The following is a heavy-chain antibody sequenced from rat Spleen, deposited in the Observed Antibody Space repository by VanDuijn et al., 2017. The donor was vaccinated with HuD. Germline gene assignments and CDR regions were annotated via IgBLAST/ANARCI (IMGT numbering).Heavy chain of an antibody. D-gene: IGHD1-2*01. Sequence: EVQLAESGGGLVQPGRSLKLSCTASGFTFSDNYMAWVRQAPTKGLEWVATIIYDGSRTYYRDSVQGRFTISRDNAKSTLYLQMDSLRSEDTATYYCTTDGTIAAHYYVMDAWGQGASVTVSS. V-gene: IGHV5-20*01. CDR2: IIYDGSRT. CDR3: TTDGTIAAHYYVMDA. J-gene: IGHJ4*01. CDR1: GFTFSDNY.